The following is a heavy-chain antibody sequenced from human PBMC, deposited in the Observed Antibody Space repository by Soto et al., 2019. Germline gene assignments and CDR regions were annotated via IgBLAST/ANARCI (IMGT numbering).Heavy chain of an antibody. D-gene: IGHD3-10*01. CDR1: GFTFSSYE. CDR2: IGGSGGTK. CDR3: ARDSGGDVGQFLFPDGFDL. V-gene: IGHV3-48*03. Sequence: EEQLVESGGGLVQPGGSLRLSCAASGFTFSSYEMNWVRQAPGMGLEWISYIGGSGGTKYSADSVKGRFTISRDNAQNSLYRQMHSLRAEDTAVYYCARDSGGDVGQFLFPDGFDLWGQGTMVTVSS. J-gene: IGHJ3*01.